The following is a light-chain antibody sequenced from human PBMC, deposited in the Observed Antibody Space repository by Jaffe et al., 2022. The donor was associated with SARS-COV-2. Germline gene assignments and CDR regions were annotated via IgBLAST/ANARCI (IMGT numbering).Light chain of an antibody. CDR3: QQSYGMSYT. Sequence: DIQMTQSPSSLSASVGDRVTITCRASQSISTYLHWYQQKSEKAPKLLIYSASNLQSGVPSRFSGSGSGTDFTLTISSLQPEDFATYYCQQSYGMSYTFGQGTKLEIK. CDR2: SAS. CDR1: QSISTY. J-gene: IGKJ2*01. V-gene: IGKV1-39*01.